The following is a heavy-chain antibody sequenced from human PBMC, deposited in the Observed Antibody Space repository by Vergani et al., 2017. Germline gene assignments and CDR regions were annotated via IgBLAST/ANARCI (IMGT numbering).Heavy chain of an antibody. J-gene: IGHJ4*02. Sequence: EVQLVESGGGLVQPGGSLRLSCAASGFTFSSYSMNWVRQAPGKGLEWVSYISSSSSTIYYADSVKGRFTISRDNAKNSLYLQMNSLRPEDTAVYSCARAYSGRYFVYGGQGTLVTVSS. V-gene: IGHV3-48*01. CDR3: ARAYSGRYFVY. CDR2: ISSSSSTI. CDR1: GFTFSSYS. D-gene: IGHD1-26*01.